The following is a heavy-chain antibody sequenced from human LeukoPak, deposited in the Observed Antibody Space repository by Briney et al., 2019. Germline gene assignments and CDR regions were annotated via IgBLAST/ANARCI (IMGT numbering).Heavy chain of an antibody. V-gene: IGHV4-34*01. J-gene: IGHJ6*03. CDR3: ASERIVVVPAVPGYMDV. Sequence: SETLSLTCAVYGGSFSGYYWSWIRQPPGKGLEWIGEINHSGSTNYNPSLKSRVTISVDTSKNQFSLKLSSVTAADTAVYYCASERIVVVPAVPGYMDVWGKGTTVTVSS. D-gene: IGHD2-2*01. CDR1: GGSFSGYY. CDR2: INHSGST.